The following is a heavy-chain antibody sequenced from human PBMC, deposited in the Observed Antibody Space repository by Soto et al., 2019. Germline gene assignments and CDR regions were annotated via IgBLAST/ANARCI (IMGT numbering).Heavy chain of an antibody. J-gene: IGHJ4*02. CDR1: GFTFSSYG. CDR2: ISYDGSNK. Sequence: QVQLVESGGGVVQPGRSLRLSCAASGFTFSSYGMHWVRQAPGKGLEWVAVISYDGSNKYYADFVKGRFTISRDNSKNTLYLQMNSLRAEDTAVYYCARSPYRVSYLAYCDYWGQGTVVTVSS. V-gene: IGHV3-30*03. D-gene: IGHD1-26*01. CDR3: ARSPYRVSYLAYCDY.